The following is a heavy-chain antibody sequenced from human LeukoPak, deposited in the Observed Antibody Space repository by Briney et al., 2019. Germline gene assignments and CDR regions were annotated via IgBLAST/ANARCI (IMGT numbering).Heavy chain of an antibody. V-gene: IGHV3-21*01. CDR3: AKSMVRGVITRFDY. CDR1: GFTFSSYS. J-gene: IGHJ4*02. D-gene: IGHD3-10*01. Sequence: GGSLRLSCAASGFTFSSYSMNWVRQAPGKGLEWVSSISSSSSYIHYADSVKGRFTISRDNAKNSLYLQMNSLRAEDTAVYYCAKSMVRGVITRFDYWGQGTLVTVSS. CDR2: ISSSSSYI.